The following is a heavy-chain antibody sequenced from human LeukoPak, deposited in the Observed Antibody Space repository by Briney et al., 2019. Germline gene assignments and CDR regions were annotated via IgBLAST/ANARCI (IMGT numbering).Heavy chain of an antibody. CDR3: ARGPIAAATYNWFDP. CDR2: MNPNSGNT. D-gene: IGHD6-13*01. Sequence: ASVKVSCKASGYTFTSYDINWVRQATGQGLEWMGWMNPNSGNTGYAQKFQGRVTMTRNTSISTAYMELSSLRSEDTAVYYCARGPIAAATYNWFDPWGQGTLVTVSS. J-gene: IGHJ5*02. V-gene: IGHV1-8*01. CDR1: GYTFTSYD.